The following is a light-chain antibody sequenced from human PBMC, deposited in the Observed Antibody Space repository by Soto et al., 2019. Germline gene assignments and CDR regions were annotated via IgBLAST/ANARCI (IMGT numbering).Light chain of an antibody. Sequence: DLVMTQSPLSLPVTPGEPASISCRSSQSLLHSYGYNYMDWYLQKPGQSPQLLIYLGSNRASGVPERFSGSGSGTDFTLKISRVEAEDVGVYYCMQGLQTPWTFGQGTKVEIK. CDR3: MQGLQTPWT. CDR1: QSLLHSYGYNY. CDR2: LGS. J-gene: IGKJ1*01. V-gene: IGKV2-28*01.